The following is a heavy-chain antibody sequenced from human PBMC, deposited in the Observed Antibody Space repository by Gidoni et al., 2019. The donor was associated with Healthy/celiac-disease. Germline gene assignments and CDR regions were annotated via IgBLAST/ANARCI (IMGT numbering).Heavy chain of an antibody. V-gene: IGHV3-23*04. CDR1: GFTFSSDA. D-gene: IGHD6-13*01. CDR2: ISGSGGST. CDR3: AKDSRKAAALHNIDY. J-gene: IGHJ4*02. Sequence: VQLVESGRAWVQPGGYLILSCAAPGFTFSSDAMIWVRQPPGKGLEWVSAISGSGGSTYYADSVKGRFTSSRDNSKNTLYLQMNSLRAEDTAVYYCAKDSRKAAALHNIDYWGQGTLVTVSS.